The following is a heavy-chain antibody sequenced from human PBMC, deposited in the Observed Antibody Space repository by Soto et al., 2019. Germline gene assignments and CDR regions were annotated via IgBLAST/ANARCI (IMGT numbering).Heavy chain of an antibody. CDR2: IYYSAST. CDR1: GGSISSSSYY. CDR3: ARRHYDSSGYANFDY. J-gene: IGHJ4*02. D-gene: IGHD3-22*01. Sequence: SETLSLTCTVSGGSISSSSYYWGWIRQPPGKGLEWIGSIYYSASTYYNPSLKSRVTISVDTSKNQFSLKLSSVTAADTAVYYCARRHYDSSGYANFDYWGQGTLVTVS. V-gene: IGHV4-39*01.